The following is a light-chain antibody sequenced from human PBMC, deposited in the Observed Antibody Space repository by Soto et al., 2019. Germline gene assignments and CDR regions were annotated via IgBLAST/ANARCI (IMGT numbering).Light chain of an antibody. CDR2: GAS. V-gene: IGKV3-20*01. Sequence: EFVLTQSPGTLSLSPGERATLSCRASQSVSSSYLAWYQQKPGQAPRLLIYGASSRATGIPDRFSGSGSGKDFTLTISRLEPEDFAVYYCQQYGSSPWTFGQGTKVEIK. CDR1: QSVSSSY. J-gene: IGKJ1*01. CDR3: QQYGSSPWT.